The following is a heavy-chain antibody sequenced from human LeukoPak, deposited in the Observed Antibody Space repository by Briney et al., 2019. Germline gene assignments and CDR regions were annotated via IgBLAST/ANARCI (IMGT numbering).Heavy chain of an antibody. D-gene: IGHD2-15*01. V-gene: IGHV5-51*01. CDR1: GYSFTSYW. J-gene: IGHJ5*02. CDR3: ARLYCRGGACYGGWFDP. CDR2: IYPGDSTT. Sequence: RGDFLKISCKGSGYSFTSYWIGWVRQMPGKGLEWMGIIYPGDSTTRYSPSFQGQVTISVDKSISTAYLQWHTLKASDTAPYYCARLYCRGGACYGGWFDPWGQGTLVTVSS.